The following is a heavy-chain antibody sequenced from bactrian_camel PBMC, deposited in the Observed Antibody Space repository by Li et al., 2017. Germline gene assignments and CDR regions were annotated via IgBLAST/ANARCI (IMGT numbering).Heavy chain of an antibody. Sequence: DVQLVESGGDLVRPGGSLTLSCAASGFTFSKYYMTWVRQAPGKGLEWVSTINSGGGVTYYADSVKGRFTISRDNAKNTLYLQLNSLKPEDTAVYYCERYMQNYAGDYWGQGTQVTVS. CDR2: INSGGGVT. CDR1: GFTFSKYY. J-gene: IGHJ4*01. D-gene: IGHD1*01. CDR3: ERYMQNYAGDY. V-gene: IGHV3S40*01.